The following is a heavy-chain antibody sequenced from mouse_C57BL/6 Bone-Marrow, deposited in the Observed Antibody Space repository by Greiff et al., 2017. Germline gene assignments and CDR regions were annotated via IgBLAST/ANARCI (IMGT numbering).Heavy chain of an antibody. CDR2: IDPSDSYT. D-gene: IGHD2-4*01. J-gene: IGHJ4*01. Sequence: QVQLQQPGAELVMPGASVKLSCKASGYTFTSYWMHWVKQRPGQGLEWIGEIDPSDSYTNYNQKFKGKSTLTVDQSSSTAYMQLNSLTSEDSAVYYGARGYDYDYAMDYWGQGTSVTVSS. CDR3: ARGYDYDYAMDY. V-gene: IGHV1-69*01. CDR1: GYTFTSYW.